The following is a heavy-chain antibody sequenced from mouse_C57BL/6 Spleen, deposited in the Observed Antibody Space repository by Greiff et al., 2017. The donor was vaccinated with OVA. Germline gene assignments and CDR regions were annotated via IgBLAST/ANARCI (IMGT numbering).Heavy chain of an antibody. CDR3: AKTDSSGYGFDY. Sequence: QVQLKQSGPGLVQLSQSLSITCTVSGFSLTSYGVHWVRQSPGKSLEWLGVIWRGGSTDYNAAFMSRLSITKDNSKGQVFFKMNSLQADDTAIYYCAKTDSSGYGFDYWGQGTTLTVSS. V-gene: IGHV2-5*01. D-gene: IGHD3-2*02. CDR1: GFSLTSYG. J-gene: IGHJ2*01. CDR2: IWRGGST.